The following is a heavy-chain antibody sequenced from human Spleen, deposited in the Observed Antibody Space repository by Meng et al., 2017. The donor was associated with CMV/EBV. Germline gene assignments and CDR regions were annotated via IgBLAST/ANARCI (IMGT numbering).Heavy chain of an antibody. CDR2: ISTTSSYI. V-gene: IGHV3-21*01. CDR3: AGFGVTITNGLDV. Sequence: GESLKISCAASGFTFSAFSMNWVRQAPGKGLELVSSISTTSSYIYYADSLKGRFTISRDNGKNTLYLQISSLRVEDTAVYYCAGFGVTITNGLDVWGQGTTVTVSS. D-gene: IGHD3-3*01. J-gene: IGHJ6*02. CDR1: GFTFSAFS.